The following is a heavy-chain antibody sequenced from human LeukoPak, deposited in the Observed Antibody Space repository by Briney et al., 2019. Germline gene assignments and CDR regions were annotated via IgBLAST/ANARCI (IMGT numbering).Heavy chain of an antibody. Sequence: GSLRLSCAASGFTFSSYAMSWVRQAPGKRLEWVSAISGSGGSTYYADSVKGRFTISRDNSKNTLYLQMNSLRAEDTAVYYCAKTGITMVQGVRYFDYWGQRTLVTVSS. CDR1: GFTFSSYA. CDR2: ISGSGGST. D-gene: IGHD3-10*01. CDR3: AKTGITMVQGVRYFDY. J-gene: IGHJ4*02. V-gene: IGHV3-23*01.